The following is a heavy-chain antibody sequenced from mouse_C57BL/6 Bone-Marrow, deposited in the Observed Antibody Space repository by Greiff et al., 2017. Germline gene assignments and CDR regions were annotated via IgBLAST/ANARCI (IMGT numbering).Heavy chain of an antibody. V-gene: IGHV1-74*01. D-gene: IGHD1-1*01. J-gene: IGHJ1*03. Sequence: QVQLQQPGAELVKPGASVKVSCKASGYTFTSYWMHWVKQRPGKGLEWIGRIHPSDSDTNYNQKFKGKATLTVDTSSSTAYMPLSSLTSEDSAVYYFSILQRYDTQYFDVWGTGTTVTVSS. CDR2: IHPSDSDT. CDR1: GYTFTSYW. CDR3: SILQRYDTQYFDV.